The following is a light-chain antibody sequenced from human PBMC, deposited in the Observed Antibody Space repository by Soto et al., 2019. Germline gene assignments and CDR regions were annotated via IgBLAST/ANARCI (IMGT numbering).Light chain of an antibody. J-gene: IGKJ1*01. CDR3: QQGFSNAKT. V-gene: IGKV1-39*01. Sequence: DIQLTQSPSSLSASVGDRVTITCQAVQSISTYINWYQHKPGEAPQLLIYGASSLQSGVPSRFSGSGSGTDFTLCITSLQPDDFATYYCQQGFSNAKTFGQGTEV. CDR1: QSISTY. CDR2: GAS.